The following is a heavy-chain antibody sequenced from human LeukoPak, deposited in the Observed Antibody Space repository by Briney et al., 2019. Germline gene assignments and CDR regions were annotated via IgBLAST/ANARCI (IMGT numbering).Heavy chain of an antibody. D-gene: IGHD5-24*01. CDR2: IYSGGST. Sequence: GESLRLSCAASGFTFSSYGMSWVRQAPGKGLEWVSVIYSGGSTYYADSVKGRFTISRDNSKNRLYLQMNSLRAEDTAVYYCARESGDGYNDYWGQGTLVTVSS. CDR3: ARESGDGYNDY. CDR1: GFTFSSYG. V-gene: IGHV3-66*01. J-gene: IGHJ4*02.